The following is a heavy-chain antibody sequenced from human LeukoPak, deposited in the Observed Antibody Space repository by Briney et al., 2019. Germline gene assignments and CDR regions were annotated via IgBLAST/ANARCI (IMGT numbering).Heavy chain of an antibody. Sequence: GGSLRLSCAASGFTFSGYPMSWVRRAPRKGLEWVSSISGSGDSTYYADSVKGRFSISRDNSKNTLYLQMNSLSAEDTAVYYCAKRGANWGPFHYWGQGTLVTVSS. D-gene: IGHD7-27*01. CDR1: GFTFSGYP. V-gene: IGHV3-23*01. J-gene: IGHJ4*02. CDR3: AKRGANWGPFHY. CDR2: ISGSGDST.